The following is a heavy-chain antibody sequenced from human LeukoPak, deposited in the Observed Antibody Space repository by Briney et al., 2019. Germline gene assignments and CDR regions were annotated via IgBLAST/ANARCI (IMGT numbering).Heavy chain of an antibody. CDR1: GYTFTSYD. J-gene: IGHJ4*02. Sequence: ASVKVSCKASGYTFTSYDINWVRQATGQGLEWMGWMNPNSGNTGYAQKFQGRVTMTRNTSISTAYMELSSLRSEDTAVYYCARQVRYFYYYFDYWGQGTLVTVSS. V-gene: IGHV1-8*01. CDR3: ARQVRYFYYYFDY. CDR2: MNPNSGNT. D-gene: IGHD3-22*01.